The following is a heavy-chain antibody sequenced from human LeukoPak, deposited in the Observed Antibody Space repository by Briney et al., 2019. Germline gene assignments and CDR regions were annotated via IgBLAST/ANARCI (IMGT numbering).Heavy chain of an antibody. Sequence: SETLSLTCAVYGGSFSGYYWSWIRQPPGKGLEWIGEINHSGSTNYNPSLKSRATISVDTSKNQFSLKLSSVTAADTAVYYCARGRIQLWFKGDYFDYWGQGTLVTVSS. CDR2: INHSGST. J-gene: IGHJ4*02. CDR1: GGSFSGYY. CDR3: ARGRIQLWFKGDYFDY. D-gene: IGHD5-18*01. V-gene: IGHV4-34*01.